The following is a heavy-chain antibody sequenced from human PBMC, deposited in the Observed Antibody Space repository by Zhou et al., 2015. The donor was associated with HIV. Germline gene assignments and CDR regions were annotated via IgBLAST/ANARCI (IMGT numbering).Heavy chain of an antibody. V-gene: IGHV3-30*02. CDR3: AKDEGVGVGIMIDY. CDR2: IRYDGSNK. J-gene: IGHJ4*02. CDR1: GFTFSSYG. Sequence: QVQLVGSGGGVVQPGRSLRLSCAASGFTFSSYGMHWVRQAPGKGLEWVAFIRYDGSNKYYADSVKGRFTISRDNSKNTLYLQMNSLRAEDTAVYYCAKDEGVGVGIMIDYWGQGTLVTVSS. D-gene: IGHD2-21*01.